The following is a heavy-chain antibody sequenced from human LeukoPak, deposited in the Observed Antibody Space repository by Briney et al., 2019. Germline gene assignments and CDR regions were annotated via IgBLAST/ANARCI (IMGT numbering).Heavy chain of an antibody. Sequence: ASVKVSCKASGYTFTSYDINWVRQATGQGLEWMGWMNPNSGNTGYAQKFQGRVTMTRNTSISTAYMELSSLRSEDTAVYYCARDQRGSRGLDYWGQGTLVTVSS. CDR1: GYTFTSYD. D-gene: IGHD3-10*01. CDR2: MNPNSGNT. J-gene: IGHJ4*02. CDR3: ARDQRGSRGLDY. V-gene: IGHV1-8*01.